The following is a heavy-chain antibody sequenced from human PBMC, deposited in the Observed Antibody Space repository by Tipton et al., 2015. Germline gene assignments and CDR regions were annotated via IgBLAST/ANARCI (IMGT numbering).Heavy chain of an antibody. CDR3: AIVSGSYFSV. Sequence: GSLRLSCAASGFNVITTYMSWVRQAPGKGLEWVSSFNGAGITFYADSVKGRFTISRDKSKNTLYLQMNSLKADDTALYYCAIVSGSYFSVWGQGSLVTVSP. CDR1: GFNVITTY. D-gene: IGHD3-10*01. V-gene: IGHV3-53*05. J-gene: IGHJ4*02. CDR2: FNGAGIT.